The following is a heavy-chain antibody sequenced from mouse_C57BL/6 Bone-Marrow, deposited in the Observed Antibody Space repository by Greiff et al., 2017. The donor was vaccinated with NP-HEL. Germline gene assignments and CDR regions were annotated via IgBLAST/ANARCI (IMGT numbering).Heavy chain of an antibody. V-gene: IGHV1-80*01. J-gene: IGHJ2*01. CDR1: GYAFSSYW. CDR2: IYPGDGDT. Sequence: LVESGAELVKPGASVKISCKASGYAFSSYWINWVKQRPGKGLEWIGQIYPGDGDTNYNGKFKGKATLTADKSSSTAYMQLSSLTSEDSAVYFCARLELGFDYWGQGTTLTVSS. CDR3: ARLELGFDY. D-gene: IGHD4-1*01.